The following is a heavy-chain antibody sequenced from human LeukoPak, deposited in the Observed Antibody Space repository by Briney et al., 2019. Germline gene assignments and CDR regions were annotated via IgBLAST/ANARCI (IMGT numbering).Heavy chain of an antibody. D-gene: IGHD2-21*02. CDR3: AADRPPYCGGDCPFDY. J-gene: IGHJ4*02. Sequence: GASVKVSCKASGFTFTSSAVQWVRQARGQRLEWIGWIVVGSGSTNYAQKFQERVTITRDMSTSTAYMELSSLRSEDTAVYYCAADRPPYCGGDCPFDYWGQGTLVTVSS. CDR1: GFTFTSSA. V-gene: IGHV1-58*01. CDR2: IVVGSGST.